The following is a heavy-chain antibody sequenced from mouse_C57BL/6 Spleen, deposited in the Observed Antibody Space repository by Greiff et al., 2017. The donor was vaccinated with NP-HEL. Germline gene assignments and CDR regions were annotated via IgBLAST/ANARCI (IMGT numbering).Heavy chain of an antibody. J-gene: IGHJ2*01. V-gene: IGHV14-4*01. CDR2: IDPENGDT. CDR3: TTCLGGNGDY. D-gene: IGHD2-1*01. Sequence: RPEQGLEWIGWIDPENGDTEYASKFQGKATITADTSSNTAYLQLSSLTSEDTAVYYCTTCLGGNGDYWGQGTTLTVSS.